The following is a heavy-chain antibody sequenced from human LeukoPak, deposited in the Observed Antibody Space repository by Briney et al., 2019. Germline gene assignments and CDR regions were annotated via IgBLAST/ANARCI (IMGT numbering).Heavy chain of an antibody. CDR2: ISSSRSSI. Sequence: GGSLRLSCAASGFTFSTYNMNWVRQAPGKGLEWVSSISSSRSSIYYADSVKGRFTISRDNAKNSLSLQMNSLRAEDTAVYYCARDWRGWFDPWGQGTLVTVSS. J-gene: IGHJ5*02. CDR1: GFTFSTYN. V-gene: IGHV3-21*04. CDR3: ARDWRGWFDP.